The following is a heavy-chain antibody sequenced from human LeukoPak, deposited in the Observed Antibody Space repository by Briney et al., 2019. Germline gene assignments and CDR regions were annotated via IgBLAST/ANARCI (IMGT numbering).Heavy chain of an antibody. CDR2: ISSSSSYI. CDR3: AREVATQAIQYYFDY. D-gene: IGHD2-15*01. CDR1: GFTFSSYT. J-gene: IGHJ4*02. Sequence: SGGSLRLSCAASGFTFSSYTMHWVRQPPRKGLEWVSSISSSSSYIYYADSMKGRFTISRDNAQNSLYLQMNSLRAEDTAVYYCAREVATQAIQYYFDYWGQGTLVTVSS. V-gene: IGHV3-21*01.